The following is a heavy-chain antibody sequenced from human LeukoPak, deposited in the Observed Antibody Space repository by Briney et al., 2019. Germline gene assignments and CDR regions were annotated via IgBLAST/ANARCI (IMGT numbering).Heavy chain of an antibody. CDR2: ISAYSGNT. J-gene: IGHJ5*02. V-gene: IGHV1-18*04. D-gene: IGHD4-17*01. CDR3: AREVPSTVRPLFP. CDR1: AYTFTDYY. Sequence: GASVKVSCKASAYTFTDYYVHWVRQAPGQGLEWMGWISAYSGNTNYAQKLQGRITMTTDTSTSTAYMELRSLRSDDTAVYYCAREVPSTVRPLFPWGQGTLVTVSS.